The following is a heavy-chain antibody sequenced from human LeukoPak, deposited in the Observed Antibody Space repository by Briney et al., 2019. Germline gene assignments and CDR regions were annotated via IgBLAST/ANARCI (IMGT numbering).Heavy chain of an antibody. CDR3: AKAPSITMVRGVISYYYGMDV. CDR1: GFTFSSYG. J-gene: IGHJ6*02. D-gene: IGHD3-10*01. Sequence: GGSLRLSCAASGFTFSSYGMHWVRQAPGKGLEWVAFIRYDGSNKYYADSVKGRFTISRDNSKNTLYLQMNCLRAEDTAVYYCAKAPSITMVRGVISYYYGMDVWGQGTTVTVSS. V-gene: IGHV3-30*02. CDR2: IRYDGSNK.